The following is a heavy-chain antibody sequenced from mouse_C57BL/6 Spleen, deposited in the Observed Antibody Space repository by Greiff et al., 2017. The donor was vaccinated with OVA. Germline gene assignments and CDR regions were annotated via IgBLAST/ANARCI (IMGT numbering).Heavy chain of an antibody. J-gene: IGHJ3*01. D-gene: IGHD2-10*02. Sequence: VQLQQSGAELARPGASVKMSCKASGYTFTSYTLHWVKQRPGQGLEWIGYINPSSGYTKYNQKFKDKATLTADKSSSTAYMQLSSLTSEDSAVYYCARSGYGPFAYWGQGTLVTVSA. CDR3: ARSGYGPFAY. CDR1: GYTFTSYT. CDR2: INPSSGYT. V-gene: IGHV1-4*01.